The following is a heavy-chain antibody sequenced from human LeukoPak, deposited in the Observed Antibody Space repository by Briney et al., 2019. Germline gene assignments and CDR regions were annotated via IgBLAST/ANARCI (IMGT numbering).Heavy chain of an antibody. Sequence: PGGSLRLSCAASGFTFSTYSMNWLRLAPGKGLEWVSSISPDSNYKYYVDSVKGRFTISRDNAKSSLYLQMNSLRAEDTAVYYCARGNGWNDGTYAFDIWGQGTMVTVSS. CDR3: ARGNGWNDGTYAFDI. D-gene: IGHD1-1*01. V-gene: IGHV3-21*01. CDR2: ISPDSNYK. J-gene: IGHJ3*02. CDR1: GFTFSTYS.